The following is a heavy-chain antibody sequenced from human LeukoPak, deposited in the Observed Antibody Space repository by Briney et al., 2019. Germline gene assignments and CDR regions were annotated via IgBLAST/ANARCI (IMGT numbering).Heavy chain of an antibody. CDR3: AKDNRNYYIDY. Sequence: GGSLRLSCAASGFTFISYGMQWVRQAPGKGLEWVAFIRYDAYNKDYADSVRGRFTISRDNSKNTLYLQMNSLRTEDTALYYCAKDNRNYYIDYWGQGTLVTVSS. CDR2: IRYDAYNK. V-gene: IGHV3-30*02. J-gene: IGHJ4*02. CDR1: GFTFISYG. D-gene: IGHD3-10*01.